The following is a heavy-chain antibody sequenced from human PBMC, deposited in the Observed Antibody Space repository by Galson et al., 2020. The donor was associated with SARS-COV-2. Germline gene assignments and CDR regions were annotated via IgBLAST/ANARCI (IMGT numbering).Heavy chain of an antibody. CDR3: ARQILTGDYSFYYFDF. D-gene: IGHD3-9*01. J-gene: IGHJ4*02. CDR2: IYYTESN. Sequence: SETLSLTCSVSGGPISSSNYYWGWVRQPPGEGLEWIGSIYYTESNYYNPSLTSRVTMSVDTSRNQFSLQLSSVTAAYTAVYYCARQILTGDYSFYYFDFWGQGTLVTVSS. CDR1: GGPISSSNYY. V-gene: IGHV4-39*01.